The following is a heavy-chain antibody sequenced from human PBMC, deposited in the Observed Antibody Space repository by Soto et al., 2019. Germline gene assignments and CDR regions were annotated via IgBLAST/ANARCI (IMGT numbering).Heavy chain of an antibody. CDR1: SLTLSSYR. V-gene: IGHV3-74*01. CDR3: ASSLLSPFDY. Sequence: GGSLRVFCAASSLTLSSYRMHWVRQAPGKGLVWVSRINSDGSSTSYADSVKGRFTIFRDNAKNTLYLQMNSLRAEDTAVYYCASSLLSPFDYWGQGTLVTVSS. CDR2: INSDGSST. D-gene: IGHD3-16*02. J-gene: IGHJ4*02.